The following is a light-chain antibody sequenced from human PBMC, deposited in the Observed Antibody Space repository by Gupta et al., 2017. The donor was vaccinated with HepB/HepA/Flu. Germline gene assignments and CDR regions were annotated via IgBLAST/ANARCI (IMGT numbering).Light chain of an antibody. V-gene: IGKV3D-20*01. CDR3: QHERNPPLT. J-gene: IGKJ1*01. CDR2: AAS. Sequence: EIVLTQSPAILSLSPGDRATLSCGASQSVSHSYVAWYQHKPGLAPRLLIHAASTRANGIPDRFGGSLSGTKFTLTISRREPEDFAVYYCQHERNPPLTFGHGTKVEFK. CDR1: QSVSHSY.